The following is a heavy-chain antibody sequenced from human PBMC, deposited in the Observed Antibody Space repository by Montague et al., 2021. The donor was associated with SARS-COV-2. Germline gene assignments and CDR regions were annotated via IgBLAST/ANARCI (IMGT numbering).Heavy chain of an antibody. CDR3: ASPINNGDYFHY. V-gene: IGHV4-31*03. CDR2: VYHTGSA. CDR1: GGSVSSGGFY. D-gene: IGHD1/OR15-1a*01. Sequence: TLSLTCSVSGGSVSSGGFYWSWIRQHPEKGLEWIGYVYHTGSAYYTPSFKSRASISLDASKNQFSLRLSSVTAADTAVYYCASPINNGDYFHYRGQGTLVTVSS. J-gene: IGHJ4*02.